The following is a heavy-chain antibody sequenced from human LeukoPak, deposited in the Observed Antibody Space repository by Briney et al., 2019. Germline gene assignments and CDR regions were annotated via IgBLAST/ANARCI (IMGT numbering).Heavy chain of an antibody. V-gene: IGHV1-18*01. Sequence: ASVXXXCKASGYTFTSYGISWVRQAPGQGLEWMGWISAYNGNTNYAQKLQGRVTINTDTSTRTAYMELRSLRSDDTAVYYCARVPYSSNPNDYWGQGTLVTVSS. J-gene: IGHJ4*02. D-gene: IGHD6-13*01. CDR1: GYTFTSYG. CDR3: ARVPYSSNPNDY. CDR2: ISAYNGNT.